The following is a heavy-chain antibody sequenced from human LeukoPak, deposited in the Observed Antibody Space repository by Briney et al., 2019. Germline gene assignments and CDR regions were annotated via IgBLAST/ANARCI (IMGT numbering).Heavy chain of an antibody. J-gene: IGHJ4*02. V-gene: IGHV3-74*01. Sequence: PGGSLRLSCAASGFTFSSYWMHWVRQAPGKGLVWVSRINSDGSSTSYADSVKGRFTISRDNAKNTLYLQMNSLRAEDTAVYYCARPRIAAAGYNYWGQGTLVTVSS. CDR2: INSDGSST. CDR1: GFTFSSYW. D-gene: IGHD6-13*01. CDR3: ARPRIAAAGYNY.